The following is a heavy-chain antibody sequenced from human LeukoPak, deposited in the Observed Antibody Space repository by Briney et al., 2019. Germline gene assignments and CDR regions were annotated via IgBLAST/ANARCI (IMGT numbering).Heavy chain of an antibody. CDR1: GFTFSNYG. J-gene: IGHJ4*02. CDR2: ISYDGSHK. Sequence: PGGSLRLSCAASGFTFSNYGIHWVRQAPGKGLEWMAVISYDGSHKYYADSVKGRFTISRDNSKNTLYLQMNSLRAEDSAVYYCAKDHRPFLEWSLPEYTYQDYWGQGTLVTVSS. D-gene: IGHD3-3*02. V-gene: IGHV3-30*18. CDR3: AKDHRPFLEWSLPEYTYQDY.